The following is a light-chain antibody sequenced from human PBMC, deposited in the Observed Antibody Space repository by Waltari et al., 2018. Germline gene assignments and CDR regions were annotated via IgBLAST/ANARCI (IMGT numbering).Light chain of an antibody. J-gene: IGLJ3*02. CDR3: SSYAGSVV. V-gene: IGLV2-23*02. CDR1: RSDIGSYNV. CDR2: GVN. Sequence: QSALTQPASVSGSRGQSITISCTGSRSDIGSYNVVSWYQHHPGQAPQLLIYGVNNRPSGVSNRFSGSKSGNTASLTISGLQAEDEADYYCSSYAGSVVFGGGTKLTVL.